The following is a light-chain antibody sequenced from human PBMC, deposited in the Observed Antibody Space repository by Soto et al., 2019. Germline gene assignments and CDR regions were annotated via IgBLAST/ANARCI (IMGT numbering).Light chain of an antibody. CDR1: QGISTP. Sequence: AIQLTQSPSSLSASVGDRVTITCRASQGISTPLAWYQQKPGKAPKVLIYESSLLQSGVPSRFSGSGSGTDFTLTISSLQPEDFATYHCQHFKSFPITFGQGTRLEIK. CDR2: ESS. J-gene: IGKJ5*01. CDR3: QHFKSFPIT. V-gene: IGKV1-13*02.